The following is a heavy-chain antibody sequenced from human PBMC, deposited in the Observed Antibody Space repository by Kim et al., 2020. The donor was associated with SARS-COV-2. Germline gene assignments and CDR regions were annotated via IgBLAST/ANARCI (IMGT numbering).Heavy chain of an antibody. J-gene: IGHJ3*02. CDR3: ARAVDVLLWFGELFDAFDI. CDR1: GYTFTGYY. V-gene: IGHV1-2*06. Sequence: ASVKVSCKASGYTFTGYYMHWVRQAPGQGLEWMGRINPNSGGTNYAQKFQGRVTMTRDTSISTAYMELSRLRSDDTAVYYCARAVDVLLWFGELFDAFDIWGQGTMVTVSS. CDR2: INPNSGGT. D-gene: IGHD3-10*01.